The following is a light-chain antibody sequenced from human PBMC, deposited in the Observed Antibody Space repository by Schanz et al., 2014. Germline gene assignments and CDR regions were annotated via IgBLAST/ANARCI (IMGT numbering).Light chain of an antibody. Sequence: EIVLTQSPGTLSLSPGDRATLSCRASQSVSSNLAWYQQKPGQAPRLLIYGASTRATGIPARFSGSGSGTEFTLTISSLQSEDFAVYYCQQYNNWPPITFGGGTKVEIK. CDR2: GAS. CDR3: QQYNNWPPIT. J-gene: IGKJ4*01. V-gene: IGKV3-15*01. CDR1: QSVSSN.